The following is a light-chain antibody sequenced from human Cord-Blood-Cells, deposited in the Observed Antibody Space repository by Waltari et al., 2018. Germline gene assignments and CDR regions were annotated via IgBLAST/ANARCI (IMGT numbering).Light chain of an antibody. CDR3: QQYNNWPLALT. CDR1: QSVSSN. CDR2: GAS. J-gene: IGKJ4*01. Sequence: EIVMTQSPATLSVSPGERATLSCRASQSVSSNLAWYQQKPGQAPRFLIYGASTRATGIPARFSGSGSGTEGTLTISSLQSEDFAVYYCQQYNNWPLALTFGGGTKVEIK. V-gene: IGKV3-15*01.